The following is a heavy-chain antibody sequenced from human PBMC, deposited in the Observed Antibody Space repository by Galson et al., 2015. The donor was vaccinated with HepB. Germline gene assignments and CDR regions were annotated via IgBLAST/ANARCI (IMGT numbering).Heavy chain of an antibody. D-gene: IGHD6-19*01. V-gene: IGHV3-23*01. Sequence: SLRLSCAASGFTFSSYAMSWVRQAPGKGLEWVSAISGSGGNTYYADSVKGRFTISRDSSKNTLYLQMNSLRAEDTAVYYCAKPGDGSGWSPVGYFQHWGQGTLVTVSS. J-gene: IGHJ1*01. CDR1: GFTFSSYA. CDR3: AKPGDGSGWSPVGYFQH. CDR2: ISGSGGNT.